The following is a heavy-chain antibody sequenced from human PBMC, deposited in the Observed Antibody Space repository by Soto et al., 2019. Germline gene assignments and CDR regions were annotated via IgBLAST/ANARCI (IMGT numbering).Heavy chain of an antibody. Sequence: VGSLRLSCAASGFTFSHFWMDWVRQAPGKGLEWVANINPDGSEKHYVDSVKGRFTISRDNAKNTVYLQMNSLRAEDTALYFCARAPRMAPFDIWGQGTMVTVSS. J-gene: IGHJ3*02. V-gene: IGHV3-7*01. CDR3: ARAPRMAPFDI. CDR2: INPDGSEK. CDR1: GFTFSHFW.